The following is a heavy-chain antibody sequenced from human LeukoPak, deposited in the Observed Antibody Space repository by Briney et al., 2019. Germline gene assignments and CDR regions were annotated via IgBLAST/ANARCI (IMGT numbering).Heavy chain of an antibody. CDR3: AGLGITMIGGV. J-gene: IGHJ6*04. Sequence: GGSLRLSCAASGFTFSSYEMNWVRQAPGKGLEWVSYISSSSSTIYYADSVKGRFTISRDNAKNSLYLQMNSLRAEDTAVYYCAGLGITMIGGVWGKGTTVTVSS. CDR1: GFTFSSYE. D-gene: IGHD3-10*02. CDR2: ISSSSSTI. V-gene: IGHV3-48*03.